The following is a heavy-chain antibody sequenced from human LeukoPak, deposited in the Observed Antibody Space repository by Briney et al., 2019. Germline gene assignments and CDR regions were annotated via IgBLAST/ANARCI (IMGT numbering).Heavy chain of an antibody. J-gene: IGHJ6*02. CDR3: ARDPADIVVVPAAILGDV. CDR2: ISAYNGNT. V-gene: IGHV1-18*01. D-gene: IGHD2-2*01. Sequence: ASVTVSCKASGYTFTSYGISWVRQAPGQGLEWMGWISAYNGNTNYAQKLQGRVTMTTDTSMSTAYMELRSLRSDDTAVYYCARDPADIVVVPAAILGDVWGQGTTVTVSS. CDR1: GYTFTSYG.